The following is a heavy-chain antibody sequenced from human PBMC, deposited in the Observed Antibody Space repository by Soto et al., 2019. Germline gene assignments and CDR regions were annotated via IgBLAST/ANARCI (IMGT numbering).Heavy chain of an antibody. CDR1: GGSMSRTDSY. V-gene: IGHV4-39*01. J-gene: IGHJ3*02. D-gene: IGHD3-10*01. Sequence: PSETLSLTCTVSGGSMSRTDSYWGWIRQPPGKGLEWIGSSYYSGNSYFNPSLKSRVTISVDTSKSQFSLELTSVTAADSAVYYCATDARKYYDSGISHTFNIWGPGTMVTVSS. CDR2: SYYSGNS. CDR3: ATDARKYYDSGISHTFNI.